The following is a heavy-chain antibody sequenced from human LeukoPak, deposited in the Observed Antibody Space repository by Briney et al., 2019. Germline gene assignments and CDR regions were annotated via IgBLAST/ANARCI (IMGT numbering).Heavy chain of an antibody. CDR1: GGTFSSYA. D-gene: IGHD1-14*01. CDR3: ARGVAGVYFYYYMDV. V-gene: IGHV1-69*13. Sequence: SVKVSCKASGGTFSSYAISWVRQAPGQGLEWMGGITPIFGTANYAQKFQGRVTITADESTSTAYMELSSLRSEDTAVYYCARGVAGVYFYYYMDVWGKGTTVTVSS. J-gene: IGHJ6*03. CDR2: ITPIFGTA.